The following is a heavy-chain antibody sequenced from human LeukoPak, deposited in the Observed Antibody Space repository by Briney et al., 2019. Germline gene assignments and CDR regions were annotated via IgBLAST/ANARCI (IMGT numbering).Heavy chain of an antibody. J-gene: IGHJ6*03. CDR2: ISSSSSYI. V-gene: IGHV3-21*01. Sequence: PGGSLRLSCAASGFTFSSYSMNWVRQAPGKGLEWVSSISSSSSYIYYADSVKGRFTISRDNVKNSLYLQMNSLRAEDTAVYYCAREYYYDSSGYYKGPYYYYYYMDVWGKGTTVTVSS. CDR3: AREYYYDSSGYYKGPYYYYYYMDV. D-gene: IGHD3-22*01. CDR1: GFTFSSYS.